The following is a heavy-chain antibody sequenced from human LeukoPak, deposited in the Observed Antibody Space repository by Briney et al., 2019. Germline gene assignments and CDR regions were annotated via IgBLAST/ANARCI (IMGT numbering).Heavy chain of an antibody. CDR1: GFTVSSNY. CDR2: IYSGGST. J-gene: IGHJ4*02. CDR3: AREMRDILTGYYPYFDY. D-gene: IGHD3-9*01. V-gene: IGHV3-53*01. Sequence: QAGGSLRLSCAASGFTVSSNYMSWVRQAPGKGLEWVSVIYSGGSTYYADSVKGRFTISRDNSKNTLYLQMNSLRAEDTAVYYCAREMRDILTGYYPYFDYWGQGTLVIVSS.